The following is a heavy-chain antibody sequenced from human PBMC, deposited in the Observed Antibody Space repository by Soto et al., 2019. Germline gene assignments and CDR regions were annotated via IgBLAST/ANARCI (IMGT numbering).Heavy chain of an antibody. D-gene: IGHD3-22*01. CDR1: GGSISSSSYY. CDR2: IYYSGST. Sequence: QLQLQESGPGLVKPSETLSLTCTVSGGSISSSSYYWGWIRQPPGKGLEWIGSIYYSGSTYYNPSLKSRVTISVDTSKNQFSLKLSAMTAADTAVYYCASGGYYDSSGPIDCWGQGTLVTVSS. CDR3: ASGGYYDSSGPIDC. J-gene: IGHJ4*02. V-gene: IGHV4-39*01.